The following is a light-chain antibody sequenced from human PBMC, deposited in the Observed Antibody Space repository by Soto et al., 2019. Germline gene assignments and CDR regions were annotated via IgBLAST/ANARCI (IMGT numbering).Light chain of an antibody. V-gene: IGKV4-1*01. J-gene: IGKJ4*01. Sequence: IVMTQSPYSLASSLGERSNIKXKSSQRGLEIPDTKNYLAWYKQKPGQPPKLRIYWASTRESGGPDRFSGSGSATDFTPTISSLQAEDVAIYFGQQYYSRPLTFGGGTKVDIK. CDR3: QQYYSRPLT. CDR2: WAS. CDR1: QRGLEIPDTKNY.